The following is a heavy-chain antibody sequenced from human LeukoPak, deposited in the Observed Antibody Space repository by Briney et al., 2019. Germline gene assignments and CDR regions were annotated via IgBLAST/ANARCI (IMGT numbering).Heavy chain of an antibody. J-gene: IGHJ3*02. CDR1: GFTFTTYE. CDR3: AKDRFCSSVSCTGGTAFDI. V-gene: IGHV3-48*03. D-gene: IGHD2-2*01. CDR2: ISANGDTI. Sequence: GGSLRLSCAASGFTFTTYEMNWVRQAPGKGLEWLSYISANGDTIYYADSVKGRFTISRDNSKNIMYLEVNSLRAEDTAIYYCAKDRFCSSVSCTGGTAFDIWSQGTLVTVSS.